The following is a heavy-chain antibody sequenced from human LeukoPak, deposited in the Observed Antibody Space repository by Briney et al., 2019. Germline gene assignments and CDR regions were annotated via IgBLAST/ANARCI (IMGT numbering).Heavy chain of an antibody. J-gene: IGHJ4*02. CDR1: GYTFTTYG. D-gene: IGHD6-19*01. CDR3: ARDGGSGWKRFDY. Sequence: ASVKVSCKASGYTFTTYGLSWVRQAPGQGLEWMGLISGYNGNTKYAQNLQGRLTMTTDASTSTVYKELTSLRSDDTAVYYCARDGGSGWKRFDYWGQGTLVTVSS. CDR2: ISGYNGNT. V-gene: IGHV1-18*01.